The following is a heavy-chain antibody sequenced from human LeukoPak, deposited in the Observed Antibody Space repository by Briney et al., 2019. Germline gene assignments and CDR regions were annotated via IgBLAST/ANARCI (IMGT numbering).Heavy chain of an antibody. CDR3: ARDERDGYNYYHDY. CDR1: GYTFTSYG. J-gene: IGHJ4*02. CDR2: ISAYNGNT. D-gene: IGHD5-24*01. V-gene: IGHV1-18*01. Sequence: ASVTVSCTASGYTFTSYGISWVRQAPGQGLEWMGWISAYNGNTNYAQKLQGRVTMTTDTSTSTAYMELRSLRSDDTAVYYCARDERDGYNYYHDYWGQGTLVTVSS.